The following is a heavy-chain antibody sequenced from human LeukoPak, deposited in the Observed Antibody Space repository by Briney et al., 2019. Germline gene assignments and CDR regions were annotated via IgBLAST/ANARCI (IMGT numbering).Heavy chain of an antibody. V-gene: IGHV3-21*01. D-gene: IGHD1-14*01. CDR1: GFTFSSDS. CDR3: AGGPEPSRYFQH. CDR2: ISSSSSYI. Sequence: PGGSLRLSCAASGFTFSSDSMNWVRQAPGEGREWVSSISSSSSYIYYADSVKGRFTISRDNAKNSLYLQMNSLRAEDTAVYYCAGGPEPSRYFQHWGQGTLVTVSS. J-gene: IGHJ1*01.